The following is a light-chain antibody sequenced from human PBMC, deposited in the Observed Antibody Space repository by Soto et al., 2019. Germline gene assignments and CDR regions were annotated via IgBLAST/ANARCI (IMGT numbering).Light chain of an antibody. V-gene: IGKV3-20*01. CDR1: QSVDTTF. CDR3: QQYMSSLT. J-gene: IGKJ1*01. CDR2: GAS. Sequence: EIVLTQSPGSLSLSPGQRATLSCRASQSVDTTFFAWYQNKPGQAPSLLIYGASKNGTGIPDRISCSGSGTDFTLIISRLEPEDFAVYYRQQYMSSLTFGQGTKVEIK.